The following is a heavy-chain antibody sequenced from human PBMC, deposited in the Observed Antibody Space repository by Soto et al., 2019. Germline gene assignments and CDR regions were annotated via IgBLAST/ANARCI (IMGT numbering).Heavy chain of an antibody. Sequence: VQMVQSGAEVKEPGSSVKVSCTNSGDTFSHYVMSWVRQAPGQGLEWMGSLAPISGSPNYAERFEGRLTISAEAGTRTMYMELRSLKYDDTAVYYCARIGVGSRRWGQVTLVTVSS. J-gene: IGHJ3*01. CDR2: LAPISGSP. V-gene: IGHV1-69*18. D-gene: IGHD1-26*01. CDR1: GDTFSHYV. CDR3: ARIGVGSRR.